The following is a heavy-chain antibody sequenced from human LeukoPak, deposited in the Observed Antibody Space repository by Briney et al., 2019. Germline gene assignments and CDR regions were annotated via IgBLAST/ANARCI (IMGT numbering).Heavy chain of an antibody. CDR2: IIPIFGTA. J-gene: IGHJ4*02. CDR1: GGTFSSYA. Sequence: SVKVSCKASGGTFSSYAISWVRQAPGQGLEWMGGIIPIFGTANYAQKFQGRVTITTDESTSTAYMELGSLRSEDTAVYYCARERYSSSNYFDYWGQGTLVTVSS. CDR3: ARERYSSSNYFDY. V-gene: IGHV1-69*05. D-gene: IGHD6-6*01.